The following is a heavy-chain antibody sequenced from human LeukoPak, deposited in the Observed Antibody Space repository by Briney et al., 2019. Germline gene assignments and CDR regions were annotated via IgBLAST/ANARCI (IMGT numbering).Heavy chain of an antibody. CDR1: GGSISTTSYY. D-gene: IGHD1-26*01. J-gene: IGHJ3*02. CDR3: ARAPTIYSGTSTGAFDI. V-gene: IGHV4-39*07. Sequence: SETLSLTCTVSGGSISTTSYYWGWIRQPPGKGLQWIGSIYYNGSTYYNPSLKSRVIISVDTSKNQFSLKLSSVTAADTAVYYCARAPTIYSGTSTGAFDIWGQGTMVTVSS. CDR2: IYYNGST.